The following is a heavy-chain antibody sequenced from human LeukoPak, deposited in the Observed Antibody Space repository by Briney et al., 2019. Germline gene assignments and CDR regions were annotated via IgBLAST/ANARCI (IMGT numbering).Heavy chain of an antibody. CDR1: GGSISSGGYY. CDR3: ATPSGHDFWSGYYAIDY. V-gene: IGHV4-61*08. J-gene: IGHJ4*02. Sequence: SETLSLTCTVSGGSISSGGYYWSWIRQHPGKGLEWIGYIYYSGSTNYNPSLKSRVTISVDTSKNQFSLKLSSVTAADTAVYYCATPSGHDFWSGYYAIDYWGQGTLVTVSS. CDR2: IYYSGST. D-gene: IGHD3-3*01.